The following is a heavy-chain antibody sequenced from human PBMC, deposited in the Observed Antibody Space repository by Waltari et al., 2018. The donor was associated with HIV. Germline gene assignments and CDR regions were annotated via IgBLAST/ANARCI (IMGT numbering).Heavy chain of an antibody. V-gene: IGHV3-21*02. J-gene: IGHJ4*02. D-gene: IGHD2-21*02. CDR2: VIPTNDI. CDR1: GFDFNTYT. CDR3: ALTDAHFDY. Sequence: EVQLEQSGGGLVKTGGSLRLSCVTSGFDFNTYTLNWIRQAPGKGLGWFSSVIPTNDIYYADSVRGRFTVSRDNVKKSLYLQMNRLRVDDSALYFCALTDAHFDYWCRGSRVTVSS.